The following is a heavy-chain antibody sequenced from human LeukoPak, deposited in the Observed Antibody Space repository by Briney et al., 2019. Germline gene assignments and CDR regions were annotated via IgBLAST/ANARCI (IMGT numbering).Heavy chain of an antibody. D-gene: IGHD3-22*01. CDR1: GGSISSYY. CDR2: IYDSGTT. Sequence: SETLSLTCTVSGGSISSYYWSWIRQPPGKGLEWFGYIYDSGTTNYNPSLKSRVTISVDTSKNQFSLKLSSVTAADTAVYYCAREYYYDSIGAFDIWGQGTMVTVSS. CDR3: AREYYYDSIGAFDI. J-gene: IGHJ3*02. V-gene: IGHV4-59*01.